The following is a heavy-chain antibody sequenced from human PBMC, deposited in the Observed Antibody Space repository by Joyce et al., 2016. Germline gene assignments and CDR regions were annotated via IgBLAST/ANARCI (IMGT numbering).Heavy chain of an antibody. V-gene: IGHV1-69*12. Sequence: QVQLVQSGAEVRQPGSSVRLSCKASGGAFSRHSISWVRQAPGQGLEWMGGITPIFVPATYAPKCQGRVTITVDESTGTAYMELNRLRSEDTAMYYCARESADSSGYYYGLYWGQGALVTVSS. J-gene: IGHJ4*02. CDR2: ITPIFVPA. CDR3: ARESADSSGYYYGLY. D-gene: IGHD3-22*01. CDR1: GGAFSRHS.